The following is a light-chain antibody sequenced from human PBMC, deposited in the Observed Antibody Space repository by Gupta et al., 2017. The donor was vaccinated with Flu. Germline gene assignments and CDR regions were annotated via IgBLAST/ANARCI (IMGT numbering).Light chain of an antibody. CDR3: LQDSSYPIT. Sequence: DIQLTQSPSSLAASVGDRVTITCRASQNIRRWLAWYQHKAGKAPKSLIFGASNLRSGVPSRFSGRGSGTDFTLIISSLQPEDFATYYCLQDSSYPITFGQGTQVEI. CDR1: QNIRRW. V-gene: IGKV1D-16*01. J-gene: IGKJ5*01. CDR2: GAS.